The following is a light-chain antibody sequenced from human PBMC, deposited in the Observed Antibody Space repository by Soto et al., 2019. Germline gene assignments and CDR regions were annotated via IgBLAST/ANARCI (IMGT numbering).Light chain of an antibody. J-gene: IGLJ2*01. Sequence: QSALTQPPSASGSPGQSVTISCTGTSIDVGGYNYVSWYQQHPGKAPKLMIYEVSKRPSGVPDRFSGSKSGNTASLTVSGLQAEDEADYYCSSYAGSNNVVFGGGTKHTVL. CDR1: SIDVGGYNY. CDR3: SSYAGSNNVV. V-gene: IGLV2-8*01. CDR2: EVS.